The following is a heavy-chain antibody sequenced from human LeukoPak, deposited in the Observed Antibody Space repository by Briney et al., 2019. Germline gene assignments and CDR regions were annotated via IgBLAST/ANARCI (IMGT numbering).Heavy chain of an antibody. CDR2: IYDSGST. CDR3: ARNLGYTFDY. D-gene: IGHD6-13*01. V-gene: IGHV4-39*07. CDR1: GGSIRSSYYY. J-gene: IGHJ4*02. Sequence: SETLSLTCTVSGGSIRSSYYYWGWIRQPPGKGLEWIGSIYDSGSTYYNPSLKSRVTISVDTSKNQFSLKLSSVTAADTAVYYCARNLGYTFDYWGQGTLVTVSS.